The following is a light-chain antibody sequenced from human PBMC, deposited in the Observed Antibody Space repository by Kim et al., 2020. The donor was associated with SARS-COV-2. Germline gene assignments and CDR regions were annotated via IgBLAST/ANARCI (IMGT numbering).Light chain of an antibody. V-gene: IGLV3-1*01. J-gene: IGLJ2*01. Sequence: SYELTQPPSVSVSPGQTASITCSGDKLGDKYACWYHQKPGQSPVLVIYQDSKRPSGIPERFSGSNSGNTATLTISGTRAMDEADYYCQAWDSRTAIFGGGTQLTVL. CDR1: KLGDKY. CDR2: QDS. CDR3: QAWDSRTAI.